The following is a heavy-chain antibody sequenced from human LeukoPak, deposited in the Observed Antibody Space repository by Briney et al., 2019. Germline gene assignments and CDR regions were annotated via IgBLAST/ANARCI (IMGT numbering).Heavy chain of an antibody. CDR1: GFTVSSSY. V-gene: IGHV3-53*01. CDR3: ARAAYDSNGYTANHDY. J-gene: IGHJ4*02. Sequence: GGSLRLSCAASGFTVSSSYMSWVRQAPGKGLEWVSVLYRDGSTYYADSVKGRFTISRDNSRNTLFLQMNNLRAEDTAFYYCARAAYDSNGYTANHDYWGQGTLVTVSS. D-gene: IGHD3-22*01. CDR2: LYRDGST.